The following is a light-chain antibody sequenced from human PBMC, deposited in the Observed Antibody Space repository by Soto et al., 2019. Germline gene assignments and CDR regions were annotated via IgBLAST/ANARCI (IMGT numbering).Light chain of an antibody. CDR3: MQLSHVPFT. V-gene: IGKV2-24*01. CDR1: QSLVYSDGNTY. Sequence: DVVLTQSPLSSPVTLGQPASISCRSSQSLVYSDGNTYLSWLHQRPGQPPRLLFYKVSNRLSGVPDRLSGSGTGTDFTLKISRVEAEYVGVYYCMQLSHVPFTFGQGTKLEMK. CDR2: KVS. J-gene: IGKJ2*01.